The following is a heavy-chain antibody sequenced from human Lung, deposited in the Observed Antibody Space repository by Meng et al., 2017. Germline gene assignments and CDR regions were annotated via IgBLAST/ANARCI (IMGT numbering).Heavy chain of an antibody. CDR3: ARNGAYCLHS. Sequence: QAQSKDTGPRLVKPSDSLAHACAFSSGAISRGKWWSWVRQPRGKGLELIREISHSGNTNYSPSFRGRVTMSVGRSRDQFSLELNSVTAADTAVYFCARNGAYCLHSWGQGTLVTVSS. V-gene: IGHV4-4*02. CDR2: ISHSGNT. CDR1: SGAISRGKW. D-gene: IGHD4-17*01. J-gene: IGHJ4*02.